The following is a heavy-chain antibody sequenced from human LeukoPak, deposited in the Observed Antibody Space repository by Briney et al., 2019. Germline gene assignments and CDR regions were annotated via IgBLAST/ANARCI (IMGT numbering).Heavy chain of an antibody. D-gene: IGHD6-13*01. CDR2: ISSSSSSYI. Sequence: GGSLRLSCAASGFTFSSYSMNWVRQAPGKGLEWVSSISSSSSSYIYYADSVKGRFTISRDNAENSLYLQMNSLRAEDTAVYYCARGQQPDPFDPWAREPWSPSPQ. CDR1: GFTFSSYS. V-gene: IGHV3-21*01. J-gene: IGHJ5*02. CDR3: ARGQQPDPFDP.